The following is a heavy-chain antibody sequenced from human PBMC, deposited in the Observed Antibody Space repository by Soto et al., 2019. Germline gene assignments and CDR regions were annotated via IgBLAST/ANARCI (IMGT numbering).Heavy chain of an antibody. CDR2: IYYSGST. J-gene: IGHJ4*02. Sequence: SETLSLTCTVSGGSISSSSYYWGWIRQSPGKGLEWIGSIYYSGSTFHNPSLKSRVAISVDTSKNQFSLKLYSVTAADTAVYYCARHPTVANFDYWGQGTLVTVSS. V-gene: IGHV4-39*01. CDR3: ARHPTVANFDY. CDR1: GGSISSSSYY. D-gene: IGHD1-26*01.